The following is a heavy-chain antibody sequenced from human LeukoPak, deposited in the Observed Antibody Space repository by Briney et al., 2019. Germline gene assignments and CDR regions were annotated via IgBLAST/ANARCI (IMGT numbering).Heavy chain of an antibody. CDR3: AIDNVAVAGASWFDP. D-gene: IGHD6-19*01. CDR2: TYYRSKWYN. V-gene: IGHV6-1*01. CDR1: GDSVSSNSAA. Sequence: SQTLSLTCAISGDSVSSNSAAWNWIRQSPSRGLEGLGRTYYRSKWYNDYAVSVKSRITINPDTSKNQFSLQLNSVTPEVTAVYYCAIDNVAVAGASWFDPWGQGTLVPVSS. J-gene: IGHJ5*02.